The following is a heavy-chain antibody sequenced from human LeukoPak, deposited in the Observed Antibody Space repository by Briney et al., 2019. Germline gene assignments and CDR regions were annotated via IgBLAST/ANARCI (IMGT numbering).Heavy chain of an antibody. J-gene: IGHJ4*02. CDR1: GFTFSYYW. CDR2: IYSDGSST. D-gene: IGHD6-13*01. CDR3: ARGRAEAGSWSDY. V-gene: IGHV3-74*01. Sequence: GGSPRLSCAASGFTFSYYWMHWVRQAPGKGLVWGSRIYSDGSSTSYADLAKGRSTISGDNAKNTLYLQMNRLRAEDTAVYYCARGRAEAGSWSDYWGQGTLVTVSS.